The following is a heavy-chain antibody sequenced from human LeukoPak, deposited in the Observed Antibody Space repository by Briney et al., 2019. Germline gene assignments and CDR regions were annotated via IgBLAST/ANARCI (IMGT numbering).Heavy chain of an antibody. Sequence: GGSLRLSCAASGFTFSSYSIHWVRQAPGRGLEWVALISHDGSNKYYADSVKGRFTISRDNSKDTLYLQIHSLRADDAAVYYCASTLTRWTFDSWGQGTLVTVSS. D-gene: IGHD4-23*01. CDR2: ISHDGSNK. CDR1: GFTFSSYS. CDR3: ASTLTRWTFDS. J-gene: IGHJ4*02. V-gene: IGHV3-30*03.